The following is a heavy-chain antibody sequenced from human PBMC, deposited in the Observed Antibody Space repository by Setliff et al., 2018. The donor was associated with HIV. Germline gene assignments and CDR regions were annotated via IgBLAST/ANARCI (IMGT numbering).Heavy chain of an antibody. J-gene: IGHJ3*02. D-gene: IGHD3-10*01. CDR1: GDSITSTTW. Sequence: SETLSLTCSVSGDSITSTTWWTRVRQPPGKGLEWIGEIYHSGSTNYSPSLNSRATISLDKSKNQFSLKLTSVNAADTAVYYCARGDGEASFDIWGRGTMVTVSS. V-gene: IGHV4-4*02. CDR3: ARGDGEASFDI. CDR2: IYHSGST.